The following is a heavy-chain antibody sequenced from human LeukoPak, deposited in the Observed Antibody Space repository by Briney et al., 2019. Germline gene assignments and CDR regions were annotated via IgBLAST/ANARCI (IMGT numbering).Heavy chain of an antibody. CDR2: ISGSGGAT. V-gene: IGHV3-23*01. CDR1: GSPLASFP. D-gene: IGHD3-10*01. CDR3: AKPYDSGTFPPGY. J-gene: IGHJ4*02. Sequence: GGSLKLSWPPPGSPLASFPIGWARQVQEKGREWASSISGSGGATYYADSVKGRFTISRDNSKNTLYLQVNSLRAEDTAVYYCAKPYDSGTFPPGYWGQGTLVTVSS.